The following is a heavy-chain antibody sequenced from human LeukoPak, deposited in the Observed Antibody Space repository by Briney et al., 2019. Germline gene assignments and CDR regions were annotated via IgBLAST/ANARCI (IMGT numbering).Heavy chain of an antibody. Sequence: PSETLSLTCTVSGSSITNTESHWGWIRQSPGKGLEWIGSISESGTTYYNPSLKSRVTISVDRSKNQFSLKLSSVTAADTAVYYCARVFRLLWFGELEGWFDPWGQGTLVTVSS. J-gene: IGHJ5*02. V-gene: IGHV4-39*07. CDR3: ARVFRLLWFGELEGWFDP. CDR2: ISESGTT. CDR1: GSSITNTESH. D-gene: IGHD3-10*01.